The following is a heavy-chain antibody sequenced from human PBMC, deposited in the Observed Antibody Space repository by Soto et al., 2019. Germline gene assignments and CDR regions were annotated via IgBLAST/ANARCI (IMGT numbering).Heavy chain of an antibody. CDR2: INPNSGGT. D-gene: IGHD3-10*01. CDR1: GYTFTSYY. J-gene: IGHJ6*02. Sequence: GASVKVSCKASGYTFTSYYMHWVRQAPGQGLEWMGWINPNSGGTNYAQKFQGWVTMTRDTSISTAYMELSRLRSDDTAVYYCARDPGSDYYGSGSYRVYGMDVWGQGTTVTVSS. CDR3: ARDPGSDYYGSGSYRVYGMDV. V-gene: IGHV1-2*04.